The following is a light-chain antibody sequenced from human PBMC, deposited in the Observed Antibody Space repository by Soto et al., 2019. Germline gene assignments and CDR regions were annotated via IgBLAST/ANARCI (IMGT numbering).Light chain of an antibody. Sequence: EIVLTQSPATLSLSPGERATLSCRASQSFSSYLAWYQHKPGQAPRLLIYGASNRATGIPDRFSGSGSGTDFTLTISSLEPEDFAVYYCQQHSNWPMTFGQGTKVDIK. V-gene: IGKV3-11*01. CDR3: QQHSNWPMT. CDR2: GAS. J-gene: IGKJ1*01. CDR1: QSFSSY.